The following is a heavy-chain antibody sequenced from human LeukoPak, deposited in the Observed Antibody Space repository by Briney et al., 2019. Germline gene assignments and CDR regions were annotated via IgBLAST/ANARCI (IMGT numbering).Heavy chain of an antibody. CDR3: AKGFGYDSSGYQVR. D-gene: IGHD3-22*01. V-gene: IGHV3-11*04. CDR1: GFTFSDYY. CDR2: ISSSGGTI. J-gene: IGHJ4*02. Sequence: GGSLRLSCTASGFTFSDYYMTWIRQASGQGPEWISYISSSGGTIFYAESVKGRFTISRDNAKNTLYLQMNSLRAEDTAVYYCAKGFGYDSSGYQVRWGQGTLVTVSS.